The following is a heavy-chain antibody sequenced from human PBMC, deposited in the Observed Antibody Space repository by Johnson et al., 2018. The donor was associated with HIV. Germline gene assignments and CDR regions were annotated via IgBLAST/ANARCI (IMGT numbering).Heavy chain of an antibody. J-gene: IGHJ3*02. CDR1: GFTFSSYG. CDR3: AKSLPGYDAFDI. CDR2: IRYDGSNK. D-gene: IGHD5-12*01. Sequence: QVQLVESGGDLVQPGGSLRLSCAASGFTFSSYGIHWVRQAPGKGLEWVAFIRYDGSNKYYADSVKGRVTIFRDNSKNTLYLQMNSLRAEDTAVYYCAKSLPGYDAFDIWGQGTMVTVSS. V-gene: IGHV3-30*02.